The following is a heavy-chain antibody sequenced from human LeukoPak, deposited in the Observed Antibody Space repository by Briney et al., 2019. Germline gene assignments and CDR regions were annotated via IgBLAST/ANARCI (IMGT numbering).Heavy chain of an antibody. CDR1: GYTFTSYY. V-gene: IGHV1-18*04. CDR2: ISAYNGNT. J-gene: IGHJ4*02. D-gene: IGHD3-22*01. CDR3: ARDRRVTYYYDSSGYYYGY. Sequence: ASVKVSCKASGYTFTSYYMHWVRQAPGQGLEWMGWISAYNGNTNYAQKLQGRVTMTTDTSTSTAYMELRSLRSDDTAVYYCARDRRVTYYYDSSGYYYGYWGQGTLVTVSS.